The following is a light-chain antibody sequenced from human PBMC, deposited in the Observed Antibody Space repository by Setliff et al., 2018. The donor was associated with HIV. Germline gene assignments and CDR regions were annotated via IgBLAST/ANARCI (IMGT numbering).Light chain of an antibody. Sequence: QSALAQPASVSGSPGQSITISCTGASSDVGGFDFVSWYQQHPGKAPKLIIYGVNKRPSGVSDRFSGSKSANTASLTISGLQAEDEADYFCSSYSYSTTVVFGGGTKGTV. J-gene: IGLJ2*01. CDR3: SSYSYSTTVV. CDR1: SSDVGGFDF. V-gene: IGLV2-14*01. CDR2: GVN.